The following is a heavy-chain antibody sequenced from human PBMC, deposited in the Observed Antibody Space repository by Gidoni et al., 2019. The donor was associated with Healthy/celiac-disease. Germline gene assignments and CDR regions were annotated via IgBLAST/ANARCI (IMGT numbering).Heavy chain of an antibody. J-gene: IGHJ3*02. Sequence: QVQLVESGGGVVHPGRSLRLSCAASGFTFSSSAMHWVRQAPGKGLEWVAVISYDGSNKYYADSVKGRFTISRDNSKNTLYLQMNSLRAEDTAVYYCAREGGYDYGDSNAFDIWGQGTMVTVSS. CDR1: GFTFSSSA. V-gene: IGHV3-30*04. CDR3: AREGGYDYGDSNAFDI. CDR2: ISYDGSNK. D-gene: IGHD4-17*01.